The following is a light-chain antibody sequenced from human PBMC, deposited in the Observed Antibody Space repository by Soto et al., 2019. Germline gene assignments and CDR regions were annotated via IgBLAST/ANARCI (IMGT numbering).Light chain of an antibody. Sequence: DIQLTQSPSFLSASVGDRVTITCRASQGISSSYLAWYQQTPGKAPKILIYAASTLQSGVPSRFSGSGSGTEFTLTISSMQPEDFATYYCQQLNKYPLTFGGGTKV. V-gene: IGKV1-9*01. CDR3: QQLNKYPLT. J-gene: IGKJ4*01. CDR2: AAS. CDR1: QGISSSY.